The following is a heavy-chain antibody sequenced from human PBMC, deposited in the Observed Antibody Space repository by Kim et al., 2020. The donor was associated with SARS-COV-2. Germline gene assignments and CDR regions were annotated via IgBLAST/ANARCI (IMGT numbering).Heavy chain of an antibody. D-gene: IGHD7-27*01. CDR2: SYSEST. CDR3: ARDNWGSLDY. V-gene: IGHV4-59*13. CDR1: GCSLSGYY. Sequence: SETLSLTCTVSGCSLSGYYWSWIRQPPGKGLEWIGYSYSESTNYNPSLKSRVTISVDRSKNQFSLKLSPVTAADTAVYYCARDNWGSLDYWGHETLVTV. J-gene: IGHJ4*01.